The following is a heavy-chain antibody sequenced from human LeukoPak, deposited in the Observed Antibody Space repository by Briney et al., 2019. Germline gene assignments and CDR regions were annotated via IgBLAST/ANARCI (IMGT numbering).Heavy chain of an antibody. J-gene: IGHJ5*02. D-gene: IGHD2-15*01. CDR2: INPSGGST. V-gene: IGHV1-46*01. Sequence: ASVKVSCKASGYTFTSYYMHWVRQAPGQGLEWMGIINPSGGSTSYAQKFQGRVTMTRDTSTSTVYMELSSLRSEDTAVYYCARDNVLGYCSGGSCYSGEDNWFDPWGQGTLVTVSS. CDR3: ARDNVLGYCSGGSCYSGEDNWFDP. CDR1: GYTFTSYY.